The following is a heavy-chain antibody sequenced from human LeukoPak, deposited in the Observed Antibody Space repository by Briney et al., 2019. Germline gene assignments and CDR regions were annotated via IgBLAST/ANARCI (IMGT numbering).Heavy chain of an antibody. CDR2: IYYSGST. D-gene: IGHD3-22*01. V-gene: IGHV4-39*07. Sequence: SETLSLTCTVSGGSISSSRDYWAWIRQPPGKGLEWIANIYYSGSTYYSPSLKSRVTISVDTSKNQFSLKLTSVTAADTAVYYCASYLGQTKVVINPNNYFFDVWGRGTLVTVSS. CDR3: ASYLGQTKVVINPNNYFFDV. J-gene: IGHJ2*01. CDR1: GGSISSSRDY.